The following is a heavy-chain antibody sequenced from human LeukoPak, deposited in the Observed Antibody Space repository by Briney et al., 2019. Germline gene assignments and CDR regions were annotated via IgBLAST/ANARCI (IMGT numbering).Heavy chain of an antibody. Sequence: PGGSLRLSCAASGFTFSSYSMNWVRQAPGKGLEWVSSISSSSSNIYYADSVKGRFTISRDNAKNSLYLQMNSLRAEDTAVYYCARALQLVSTMLFDPWGQGTLVTVSS. D-gene: IGHD6-13*01. V-gene: IGHV3-21*01. CDR1: GFTFSSYS. CDR2: ISSSSSNI. CDR3: ARALQLVSTMLFDP. J-gene: IGHJ5*02.